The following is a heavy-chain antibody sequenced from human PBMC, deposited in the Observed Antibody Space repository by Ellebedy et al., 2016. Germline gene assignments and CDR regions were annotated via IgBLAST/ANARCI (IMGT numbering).Heavy chain of an antibody. CDR3: AKDRGDGYNWDAFDI. J-gene: IGHJ3*02. CDR1: GFTFSSYS. D-gene: IGHD5-24*01. CDR2: IYSGGST. V-gene: IGHV3-NL1*01. Sequence: GGSLRLXCAASGFTFSSYSMNWVRQAPGKGLEWVSVIYSGGSTYYADSVKGRFTISRDNSKNTLYLQMNSLRAEDTAVYYCAKDRGDGYNWDAFDIWGQGTMVTVSS.